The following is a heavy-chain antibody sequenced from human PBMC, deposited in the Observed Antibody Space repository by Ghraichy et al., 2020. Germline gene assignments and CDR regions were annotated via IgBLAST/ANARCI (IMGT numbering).Heavy chain of an antibody. J-gene: IGHJ6*02. CDR1: GFTFSSYA. CDR3: AKGQAREWEPTRRLYYYYGMDV. Sequence: GGSLRLSCAASGFTFSSYAMSWVRQAPGKGLEWVSAISGSGGSTYYADSVKGRFTISRDNSKNTLYLQMNSLRAEDTAVYYCAKGQAREWEPTRRLYYYYGMDVWGQGTTVTVSS. D-gene: IGHD1-26*01. V-gene: IGHV3-23*01. CDR2: ISGSGGST.